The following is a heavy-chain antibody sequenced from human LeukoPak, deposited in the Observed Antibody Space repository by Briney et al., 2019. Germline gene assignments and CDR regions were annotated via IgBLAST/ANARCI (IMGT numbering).Heavy chain of an antibody. J-gene: IGHJ4*02. CDR3: ARIRMITFGGVIVRNYYFDY. CDR1: NYSISSGYY. D-gene: IGHD3-16*02. Sequence: PSETLTLTCAVSNYSISSGYYWGWIRQHPGEGLEWIGSIYHRGNTYYNPSLKSRVTISVDTSKNQFSLKLSSVTAADTAVYYCARIRMITFGGVIVRNYYFDYWGQGTLVIVSS. CDR2: IYHRGNT. V-gene: IGHV4-38-2*01.